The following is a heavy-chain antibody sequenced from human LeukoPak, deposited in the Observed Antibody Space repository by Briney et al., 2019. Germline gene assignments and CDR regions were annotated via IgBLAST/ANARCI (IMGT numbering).Heavy chain of an antibody. V-gene: IGHV3-7*01. D-gene: IGHD2-15*01. CDR2: IKQDGSDK. Sequence: GGSPRLSCAASGFTFTGYWMSWVRQAPGKGLEWVATIKQDGSDKYYVDSVKGRFAISRDNAKNSLYLQMNSLRAEDTALYYCARRRCSSSSCFEDYWGQGTLVTVSS. CDR3: ARRRCSSSSCFEDY. J-gene: IGHJ4*02. CDR1: GFTFTGYW.